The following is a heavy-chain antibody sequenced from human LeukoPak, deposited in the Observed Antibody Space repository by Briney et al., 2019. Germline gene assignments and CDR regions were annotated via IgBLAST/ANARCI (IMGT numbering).Heavy chain of an antibody. Sequence: GGSLRLSCAASGFTFSSYWMSWVRQAPGKGLEWVANIKQDASEKYYVDSVKGRFTISRDNAKNSLYLQMKSLGAEDTALYYCATTYYYGSGVYSDYWGQGTLVTVSS. CDR1: GFTFSSYW. J-gene: IGHJ4*02. CDR2: IKQDASEK. CDR3: ATTYYYGSGVYSDY. D-gene: IGHD3-22*01. V-gene: IGHV3-7*03.